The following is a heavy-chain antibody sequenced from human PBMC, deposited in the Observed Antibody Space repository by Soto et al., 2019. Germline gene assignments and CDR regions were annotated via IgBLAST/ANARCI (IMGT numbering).Heavy chain of an antibody. V-gene: IGHV1-18*01. CDR1: GYTFTSYA. J-gene: IGHJ5*02. Sequence: ASVKVSCKASGYTFTSYAMYWVRQAPGQGLEWMGWISAYNGNTNYAQKLQGRVTMATDTSTSTAYMELRSLRSDDTAVYYCARSIVVVPAAIPNWFDPWGQGTLVTVSS. CDR3: ARSIVVVPAAIPNWFDP. D-gene: IGHD2-2*01. CDR2: ISAYNGNT.